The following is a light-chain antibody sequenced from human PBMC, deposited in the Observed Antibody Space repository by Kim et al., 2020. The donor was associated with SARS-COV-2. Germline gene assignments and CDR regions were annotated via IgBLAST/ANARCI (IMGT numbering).Light chain of an antibody. J-gene: IGKJ5*01. CDR2: DAS. CDR1: QTVSNI. CDR3: QHYNNWPPIT. V-gene: IGKV3-15*01. Sequence: EVVLTQSPATLSVSPGERATLSCRASQTVSNILAWYQQKPGQAPSLLIYDASTRATGVPARFSGSGAGTEFTLTFSGLQSEDSAVYYCQHYNNWPPITFGQGTRLEIK.